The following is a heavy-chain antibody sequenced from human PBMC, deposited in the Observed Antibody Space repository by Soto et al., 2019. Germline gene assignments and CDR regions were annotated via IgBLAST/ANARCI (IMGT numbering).Heavy chain of an antibody. D-gene: IGHD3-22*01. CDR2: IKSDGSST. J-gene: IGHJ4*02. CDR1: GFTFSNYW. CDR3: AKDPTSYDSSAQFDS. Sequence: GGSLRLSCAASGFTFSNYWMHWVRQAPGKGLVWVSRIKSDGSSTSYADSVKGRFTISRDNAKNTLYLQMNSLRAEDTAVYYCAKDPTSYDSSAQFDSWGQGTLVTVSS. V-gene: IGHV3-74*01.